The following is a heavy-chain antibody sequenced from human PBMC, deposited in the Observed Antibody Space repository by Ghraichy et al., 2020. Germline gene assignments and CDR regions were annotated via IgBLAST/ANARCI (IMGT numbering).Heavy chain of an antibody. Sequence: GGSLRLSCAASGFTFDDYDMHWVRQAPRKGLEWVSGISWNSGSIGYADSVKGRFTISRDNAKNSLYLQMNSLRVEDTALYYCAKEGAVGARDYWGQGTLVTVPS. CDR3: AKEGAVGARDY. J-gene: IGHJ4*02. D-gene: IGHD1-26*01. CDR1: GFTFDDYD. CDR2: ISWNSGSI. V-gene: IGHV3-9*01.